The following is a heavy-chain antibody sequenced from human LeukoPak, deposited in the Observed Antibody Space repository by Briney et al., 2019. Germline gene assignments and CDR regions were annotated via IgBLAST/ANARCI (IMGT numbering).Heavy chain of an antibody. V-gene: IGHV3-23*01. CDR2: ISGSGGST. CDR1: GFTLRSHA. Sequence: GGSPRLSCAASGFTLRSHAMSWVRQAPGKGLEWVSAISGSGGSTDYVDSVKGRFTISRDNSKNTLYLQMNSLRDDDTAVYYCAKQMSTVTFTPFDYWGPGTLVTVSS. D-gene: IGHD3-16*01. CDR3: AKQMSTVTFTPFDY. J-gene: IGHJ4*02.